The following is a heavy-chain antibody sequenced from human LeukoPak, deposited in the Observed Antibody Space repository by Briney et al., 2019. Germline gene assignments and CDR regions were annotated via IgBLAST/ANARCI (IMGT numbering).Heavy chain of an antibody. CDR2: INSDGSST. CDR1: GFTFTSYS. Sequence: GGSLRLSCAASGFTFTSYSMNWVRQAPGKGLVWVSRINSDGSSTSYADSVKGRFTISRDNAKNTLYLQMNSLRAEDTAVYYCARGPTYYYDSSGYYPPGYWGQGTLVTVSS. J-gene: IGHJ4*02. D-gene: IGHD3-22*01. V-gene: IGHV3-74*01. CDR3: ARGPTYYYDSSGYYPPGY.